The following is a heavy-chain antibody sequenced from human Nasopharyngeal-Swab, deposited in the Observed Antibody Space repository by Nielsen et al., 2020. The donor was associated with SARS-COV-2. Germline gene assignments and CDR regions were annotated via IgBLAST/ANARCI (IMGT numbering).Heavy chain of an antibody. V-gene: IGHV3-33*01. J-gene: IGHJ6*02. CDR2: LWYDGSSE. Sequence: GESLKISCAASGFTVRSFGMHWVRQAPGKGLEWVAKLWYDGSSERFADSVKGRFIISRDDSKNTWYLQMDTLRAEDTAVYYCARDITEVRSLEWKPFVDYYGMDIWGQGTTVSVSS. CDR3: ARDITEVRSLEWKPFVDYYGMDI. CDR1: GFTVRSFG. D-gene: IGHD3-3*01.